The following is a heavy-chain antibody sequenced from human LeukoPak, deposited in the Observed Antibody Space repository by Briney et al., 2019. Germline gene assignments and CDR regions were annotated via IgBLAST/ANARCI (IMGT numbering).Heavy chain of an antibody. CDR2: ISYDGSNE. J-gene: IGHJ4*02. D-gene: IGHD2-21*02. CDR3: AKVVTGDLDY. V-gene: IGHV3-30-3*01. CDR1: GFTFSSHA. Sequence: GGSLRLSCAASGFTFSSHAMHWVRQAPGKGLEWVLLISYDGSNEYYADSVKGRFIISRDNSKNTLYLQMNSLRPEDTAVYYCAKVVTGDLDYWGQGTQVTVSS.